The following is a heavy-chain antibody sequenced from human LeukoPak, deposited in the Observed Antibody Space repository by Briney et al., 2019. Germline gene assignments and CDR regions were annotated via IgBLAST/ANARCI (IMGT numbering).Heavy chain of an antibody. D-gene: IGHD3-3*01. J-gene: IGHJ6*03. V-gene: IGHV4-61*02. CDR2: TFTSGST. CDR1: GGSISSASYY. Sequence: SETLSLTCTVSGGSISSASYYWSWIRQPPGKGLEWIGGTFTSGSTNYNPSLKSRVTISVDTSKNQFSLRLSSVTAADTAVYYCARSQEGYFDSWSGYHYYYYMDVWGKGTTVTVSS. CDR3: ARSQEGYFDSWSGYHYYYYMDV.